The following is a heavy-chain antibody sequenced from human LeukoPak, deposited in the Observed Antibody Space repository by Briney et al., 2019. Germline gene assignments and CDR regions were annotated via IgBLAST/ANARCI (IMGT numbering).Heavy chain of an antibody. CDR3: AKDSYSKGDF. CDR2: IKNDGAVK. D-gene: IGHD6-13*01. J-gene: IGHJ4*02. CDR1: GFTFSSHA. Sequence: GGSLRLSCTPSGFTFSSHAMTWVRQAPGKGLEWVANIKNDGAVKNYVDSVKGRFTISRDNAKNSLYLQMNSLRAEDTAVYYCAKDSYSKGDFWGQGVLVTVSS. V-gene: IGHV3-7*01.